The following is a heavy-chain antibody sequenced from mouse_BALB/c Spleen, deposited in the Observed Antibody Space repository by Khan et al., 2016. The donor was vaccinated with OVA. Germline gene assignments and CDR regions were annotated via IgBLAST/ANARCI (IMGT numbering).Heavy chain of an antibody. CDR2: VSTGGHYT. CDR3: ARLAYFYDSEGFAY. V-gene: IGHV5-6*01. D-gene: IGHD1-1*01. Sequence: EVKLMESGGDVVKPGGSLKLSCAASGFTFSTYGMSWVRQTPDKRLEWVATVSTGGHYTYYPDTVKGRFTISRDNAKDTLYLQMSSLKSEDTAMFYGARLAYFYDSEGFAYWGQGTLVTVSA. CDR1: GFTFSTYG. J-gene: IGHJ3*01.